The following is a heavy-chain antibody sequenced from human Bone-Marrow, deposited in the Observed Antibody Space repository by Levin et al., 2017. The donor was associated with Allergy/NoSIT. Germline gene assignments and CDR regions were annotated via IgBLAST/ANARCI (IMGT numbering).Heavy chain of an antibody. CDR3: VRGTTAPH. J-gene: IGHJ4*02. Sequence: SGGSLRLSCAASGFIFNTYSMNWVRQAPGKGLEWLSHISTTGTTIHYADSVRGRFTISRDNAQDSLYLQMNSLRVEDTAVYYCVRGTTAPHWGQGTLVTVSS. CDR1: GFIFNTYS. V-gene: IGHV3-48*01. D-gene: IGHD1-14*01. CDR2: ISTTGTTI.